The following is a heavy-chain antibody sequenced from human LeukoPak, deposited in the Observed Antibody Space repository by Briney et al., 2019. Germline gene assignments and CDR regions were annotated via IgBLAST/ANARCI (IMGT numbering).Heavy chain of an antibody. Sequence: ASVKVSCKASGYTFTSYDINWVRQAPGQGLEWMGGIIPIFGTANYAQKFQGRVTITADKSTSTAYMELSSLRSEDTAVYYCARDLGSSGWYRPWGQGTLVTVSS. V-gene: IGHV1-69*06. CDR3: ARDLGSSGWYRP. CDR1: GYTFTSYD. D-gene: IGHD6-19*01. CDR2: IIPIFGTA. J-gene: IGHJ5*02.